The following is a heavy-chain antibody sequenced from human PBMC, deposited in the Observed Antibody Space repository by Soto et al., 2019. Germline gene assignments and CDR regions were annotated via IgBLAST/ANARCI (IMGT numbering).Heavy chain of an antibody. D-gene: IGHD2-21*01. CDR2: MSGSGRNI. V-gene: IGHV3-11*01. Sequence: QVQLVESGGGFVEPGGSLTLSCAASGFTFSDDYMSWVRQAPGKGLEWVSYMSGSGRNIYYADAVKGRFTISRDNTMNLLYLHTNSLRAEDTAVYYCVRDVVTGPTQRGWGQGTLVTVSS. CDR1: GFTFSDDY. J-gene: IGHJ4*02. CDR3: VRDVVTGPTQRG.